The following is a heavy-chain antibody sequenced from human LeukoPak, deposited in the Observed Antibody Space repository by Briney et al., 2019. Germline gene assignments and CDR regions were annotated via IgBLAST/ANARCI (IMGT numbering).Heavy chain of an antibody. D-gene: IGHD3-22*01. CDR2: INHSGST. Sequence: SETLSLTCAVYGGSFSGYYWSWTRQPPGKGLEWIGEINHSGSTNYNPSLKSRVTISVDTSKNQFSLKLSSVTAADTAVYYCARDSPYDSSGYRFDYWGQGTLVTVSS. J-gene: IGHJ4*02. V-gene: IGHV4-34*01. CDR3: ARDSPYDSSGYRFDY. CDR1: GGSFSGYY.